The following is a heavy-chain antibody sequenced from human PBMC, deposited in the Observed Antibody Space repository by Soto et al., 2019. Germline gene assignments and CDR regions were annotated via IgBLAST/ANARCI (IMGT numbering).Heavy chain of an antibody. CDR2: IYSGETT. CDR3: TRDGRGLGRLSLFEY. Sequence: EVQLVESGGGLIHPGGSLRLSCAASGFNVNSDYMNWVRQTPGKGLERVASIYSGETTYYADSVRGRFTISSDKSKNTLYLQLSSLRIEDSAVYYCTRDGRGLGRLSLFEYWGQGVLVTVSS. J-gene: IGHJ4*02. V-gene: IGHV3-53*01. CDR1: GFNVNSDY. D-gene: IGHD2-21*02.